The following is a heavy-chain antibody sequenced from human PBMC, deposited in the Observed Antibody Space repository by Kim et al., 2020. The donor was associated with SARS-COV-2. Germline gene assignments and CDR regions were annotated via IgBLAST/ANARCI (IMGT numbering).Heavy chain of an antibody. CDR3: ANGRQGWLVADY. Sequence: GGSLRLSCAASGFTFSSYAMSWVRQAPGKGLEWVSAISGSGGSTYYADSVKGRFTISRDNSKNTLYLQMNSLRAEDTAVYYCANGRQGWLVADYWGQGTLVTVSS. D-gene: IGHD6-19*01. J-gene: IGHJ4*02. CDR1: GFTFSSYA. CDR2: ISGSGGST. V-gene: IGHV3-23*01.